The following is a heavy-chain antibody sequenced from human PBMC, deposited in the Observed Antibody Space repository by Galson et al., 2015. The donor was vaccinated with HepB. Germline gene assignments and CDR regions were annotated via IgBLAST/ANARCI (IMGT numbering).Heavy chain of an antibody. V-gene: IGHV1-18*01. Sequence: SVKVSCKASGYTFTSYGISWVRQAPGQGPEWMGWISAYNGNTNYAQKLQGRVTMTTDTSTSTAYMELRSLRSDDTAVYYCAREGATVTHYYFDYWGQGTLVTVSS. D-gene: IGHD4-17*01. J-gene: IGHJ4*02. CDR3: AREGATVTHYYFDY. CDR2: ISAYNGNT. CDR1: GYTFTSYG.